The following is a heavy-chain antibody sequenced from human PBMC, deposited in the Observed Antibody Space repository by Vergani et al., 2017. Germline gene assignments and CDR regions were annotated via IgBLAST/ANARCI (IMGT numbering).Heavy chain of an antibody. Sequence: QVQLQESGPGLVKPSETLSLTCTVSGGSISSYYWSWIRQPAGKGLEWIGRIYTSGSTNYNPSLKSRVTMSVDTSKNQSSLKLSSVTAADTAVYYVARGNAYSSSWYYYYYGMDVWGQGTTVTVSS. CDR3: ARGNAYSSSWYYYYYGMDV. CDR1: GGSISSYY. J-gene: IGHJ6*02. V-gene: IGHV4-4*07. CDR2: IYTSGST. D-gene: IGHD6-13*01.